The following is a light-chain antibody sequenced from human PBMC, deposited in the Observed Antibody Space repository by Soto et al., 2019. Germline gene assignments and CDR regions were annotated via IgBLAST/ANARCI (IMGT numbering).Light chain of an antibody. V-gene: IGLV2-23*01. J-gene: IGLJ1*01. Sequence: LTQPASVSGSPGQSITISCTGTSSDVGSYNLVSWYQQHPIKAPKLMIYEGSKRPSGVSNRFSGSKSGNTASLTISGLQAEDEADYYCCSYAGSSTYVFGTGTKVTVL. CDR2: EGS. CDR1: SSDVGSYNL. CDR3: CSYAGSSTYV.